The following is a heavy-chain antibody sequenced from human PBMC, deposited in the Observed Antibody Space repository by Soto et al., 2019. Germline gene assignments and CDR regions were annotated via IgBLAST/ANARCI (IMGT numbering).Heavy chain of an antibody. CDR1: RGAFGDYW. Sequence: EVQLVESGGGLVQPGGSLRLSCEASRGAFGDYWMHWVRQAPGKGLVWVSRINRDANDIIYADSVKGRFTASRDNAKNMVFLQMNSLRVADTAVYYCAGDVPHTWFDSWGQGTLVTVSS. CDR3: AGDVPHTWFDS. CDR2: INRDANDI. D-gene: IGHD3-10*02. J-gene: IGHJ5*01. V-gene: IGHV3-74*01.